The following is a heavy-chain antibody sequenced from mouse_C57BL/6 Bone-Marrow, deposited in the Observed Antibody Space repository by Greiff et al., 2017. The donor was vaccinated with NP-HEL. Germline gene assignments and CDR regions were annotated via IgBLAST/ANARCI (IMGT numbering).Heavy chain of an antibody. Sequence: VQLQQPGAELVMPGASVKLSCKASGYTFTSYWMHWVKQRPGQGLEWIGEIDPSDSYTNYNQKFKGKSTLTVDKSSSTAYMQLSSLTSEDSAVYYCARDDYDENWYFDVGGTGTTVTVSS. V-gene: IGHV1-69*01. CDR3: ARDDYDENWYFDV. CDR1: GYTFTSYW. J-gene: IGHJ1*03. CDR2: IDPSDSYT. D-gene: IGHD2-4*01.